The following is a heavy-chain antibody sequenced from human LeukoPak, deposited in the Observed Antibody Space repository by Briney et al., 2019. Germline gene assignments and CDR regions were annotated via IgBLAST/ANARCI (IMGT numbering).Heavy chain of an antibody. CDR2: ISGSGGST. CDR3: ARGARYCSGGSCYFDY. D-gene: IGHD2-15*01. CDR1: GFTFSSCG. Sequence: PGGSLRLSCAASGFTFSSCGMSWVRQAPGKGLEWVSAISGSGGSTYYADSVKGRFTISRDDAKKSLYLQMNSLRAEDTAVYYCARGARYCSGGSCYFDYWGQGTLVTVSS. V-gene: IGHV3-23*01. J-gene: IGHJ4*02.